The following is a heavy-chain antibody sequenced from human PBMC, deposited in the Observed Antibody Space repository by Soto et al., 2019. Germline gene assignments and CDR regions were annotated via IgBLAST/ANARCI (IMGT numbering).Heavy chain of an antibody. CDR1: GFSLSNARMG. D-gene: IGHD3-9*01. CDR3: ARIEYDMGYGMDV. V-gene: IGHV2-26*01. Sequence: SGPTLVNPTETLTLTCTVSGFSLSNARMGVSWIRQPPGKALEWLAHIFSNDEKSYSTSLKSRLTISKDTSKSQVVLTMTNMDPVDTATYYCARIEYDMGYGMDVWGQGTTVTVSS. CDR2: IFSNDEK. J-gene: IGHJ6*02.